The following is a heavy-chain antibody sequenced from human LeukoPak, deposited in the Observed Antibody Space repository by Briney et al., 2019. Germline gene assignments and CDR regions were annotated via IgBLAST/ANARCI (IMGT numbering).Heavy chain of an antibody. CDR1: GGSISSGGYY. CDR2: IYYSGST. D-gene: IGHD2-2*02. CDR3: ARVSSTSCYTDY. J-gene: IGHJ4*02. V-gene: IGHV4-31*03. Sequence: PSETLSLTCTVSGGSISSGGYYWSWIRQHPGKGLEWIGYIYYSGSTYYNPSLKSRVTISVDTSKNQFSLKLSSVTAADTAVYYCARVSSTSCYTDYWGQGTLVTVSS.